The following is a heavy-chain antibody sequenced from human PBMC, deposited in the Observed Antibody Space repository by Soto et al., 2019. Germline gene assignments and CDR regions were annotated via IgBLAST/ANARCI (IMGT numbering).Heavy chain of an antibody. Sequence: ASVKVSCKASGYTFHNHWISWVRQAPGQGLECLGWISGLDGKTKYAQRLQGRVTMTADTSTSTAYMELRSLRSDDTAVYYCARDFYPLAYYFDYWGQGTLVTVSS. V-gene: IGHV1-18*04. CDR2: ISGLDGKT. CDR3: ARDFYPLAYYFDY. CDR1: GYTFHNHW. J-gene: IGHJ4*02.